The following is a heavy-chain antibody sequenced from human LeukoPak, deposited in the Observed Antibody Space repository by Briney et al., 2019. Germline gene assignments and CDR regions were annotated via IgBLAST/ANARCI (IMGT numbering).Heavy chain of an antibody. CDR1: GFTFSDYY. J-gene: IGHJ4*02. D-gene: IGHD4-11*01. V-gene: IGHV3-11*01. CDR3: ARRAYSDYFFDY. CDR2: ISGRGDSK. Sequence: GGSLRLSCAASGFTFSDYYMRWIRQAPGKGLEWVSYISGRGDSKFYADSVKGRFTISRDNAKNSLYLQMNSLRAEDTAVYYCARRAYSDYFFDYWGQGTLVTVSS.